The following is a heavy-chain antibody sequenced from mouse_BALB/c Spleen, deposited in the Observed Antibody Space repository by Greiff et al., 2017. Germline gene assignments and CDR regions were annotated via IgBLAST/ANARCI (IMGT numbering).Heavy chain of an antibody. J-gene: IGHJ2*01. V-gene: IGHV3-2*02. CDR3: ASITTVVATKFDY. CDR1: GYSITSDYA. CDR2: ISYSGST. Sequence: EVQGVESGPGLVKPSQSLSLTCTVTGYSITSDYAWNWIRQLPGNKLEWMGYISYSGSTSYNPSLKSRISITRDTSKNQFFLQLNSVTTEDTATYYCASITTVVATKFDYWGQGTTLTVSS. D-gene: IGHD1-1*01.